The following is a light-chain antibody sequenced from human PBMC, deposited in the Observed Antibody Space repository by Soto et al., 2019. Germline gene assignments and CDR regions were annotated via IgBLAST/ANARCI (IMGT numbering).Light chain of an antibody. Sequence: QSALTQPASVSGSPGQSITISCTGSSSDVGAYNHVSWYQQHPGKAPRLVIYEVTNRPSGVSNRFSGSKSGNTASLTISGLQAEDEADYYCNSFTDSSLYVFGTGTKLTVL. CDR3: NSFTDSSLYV. CDR1: SSDVGAYNH. V-gene: IGLV2-14*01. J-gene: IGLJ1*01. CDR2: EVT.